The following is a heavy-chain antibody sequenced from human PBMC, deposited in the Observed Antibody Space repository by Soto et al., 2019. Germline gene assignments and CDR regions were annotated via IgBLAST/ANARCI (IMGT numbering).Heavy chain of an antibody. D-gene: IGHD2-15*01. CDR1: GFTFSEYY. J-gene: IGHJ5*02. Sequence: QVQLVESGGGLVKPGGTLRLSCAASGFTFSEYYMNWVLQAQGKGMEWVSYIGSSGSIIYYADSVKGRLTISRDNAKNSLYLQMNSLRAEDTAVYYCARDPGIRGLPGVAPWGQGTLVTVSS. CDR3: ARDPGIRGLPGVAP. CDR2: IGSSGSII. V-gene: IGHV3-11*01.